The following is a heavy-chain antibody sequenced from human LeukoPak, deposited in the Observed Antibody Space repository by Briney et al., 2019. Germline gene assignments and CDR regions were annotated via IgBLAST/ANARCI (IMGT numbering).Heavy chain of an antibody. J-gene: IGHJ4*02. D-gene: IGHD4-17*01. V-gene: IGHV4-59*01. CDR2: IYYSGST. CDR1: GGSISSYY. Sequence: SETLSLTCTVSGGSISSYYWSWIRQLPGKGLEWIGYIYYSGSTNYNPSLKSRVTISVDTSKNQFSLKLSSVTAADTAVYYCARGTTVTALDYWGQGTLVTVSS. CDR3: ARGTTVTALDY.